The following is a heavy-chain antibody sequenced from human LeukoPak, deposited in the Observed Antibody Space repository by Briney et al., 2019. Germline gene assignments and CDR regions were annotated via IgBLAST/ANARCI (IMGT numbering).Heavy chain of an antibody. CDR3: ARDCPDGAAAQDHDAFDI. CDR2: IYSGGST. J-gene: IGHJ3*02. Sequence: GGSLRLSCAASGFTVSSNYMSWVRQAPGKGLEWVSVIYSGGSTYYADSVKGRFTISRDNSKNTLYLQMNSLRAEDTAVYYCARDCPDGAAAQDHDAFDIWGQGTMVTVSS. D-gene: IGHD6-13*01. CDR1: GFTVSSNY. V-gene: IGHV3-66*01.